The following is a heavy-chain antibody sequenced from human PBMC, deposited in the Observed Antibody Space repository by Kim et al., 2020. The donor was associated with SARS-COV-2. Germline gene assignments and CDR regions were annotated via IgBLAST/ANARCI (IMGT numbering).Heavy chain of an antibody. CDR3: TKDLTTTIFGDSEPIDY. V-gene: IGHV3-23*01. J-gene: IGHJ4*02. Sequence: VTCRFTISRDNSKNKLYLQMTSLRAEDTAVNYCTKDLTTTIFGDSEPIDYWGQGTLVTVSS. D-gene: IGHD3-3*01.